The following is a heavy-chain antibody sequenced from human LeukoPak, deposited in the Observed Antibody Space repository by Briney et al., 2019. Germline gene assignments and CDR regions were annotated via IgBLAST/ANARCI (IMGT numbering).Heavy chain of an antibody. Sequence: PGGSLRLSCAVPGFTVSDYYMSWVRQAPGKGLEWVSVIYSGGKTYYADSVKGRFTISRDDSKNTLHLQTNSLRAEDTAVYYCARINYYDGSGFYRDYWGQGTLVTVSS. CDR1: GFTVSDYY. V-gene: IGHV3-53*01. J-gene: IGHJ4*02. CDR2: IYSGGKT. D-gene: IGHD3-22*01. CDR3: ARINYYDGSGFYRDY.